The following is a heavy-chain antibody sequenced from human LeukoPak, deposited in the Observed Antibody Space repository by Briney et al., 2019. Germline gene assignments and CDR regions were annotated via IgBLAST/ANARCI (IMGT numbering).Heavy chain of an antibody. J-gene: IGHJ4*02. Sequence: GGSLRLSCAASWFTVSSNYMSWVRQAPGKGLEWVSVIYSGGSTYYADSVKGRFTISRENSKNTLYLQMNSLRAEDTAVYYCARGGQQLLDYFDYWGQGTLVTVSS. CDR3: ARGGQQLLDYFDY. D-gene: IGHD6-13*01. CDR1: WFTVSSNY. CDR2: IYSGGST. V-gene: IGHV3-53*01.